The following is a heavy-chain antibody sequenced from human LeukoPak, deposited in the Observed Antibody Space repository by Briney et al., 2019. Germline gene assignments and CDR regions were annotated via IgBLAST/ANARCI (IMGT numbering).Heavy chain of an antibody. CDR3: AELGITMIGGV. CDR1: GFTFSRHS. V-gene: IGHV3-48*04. D-gene: IGHD3-10*02. CDR2: ISSSGSTI. J-gene: IGHJ6*04. Sequence: GGSPRLSCAASGFTFSRHSMNWVRQAPGKGLEWVSYISSSGSTIYYADSVKGRFTISRDNAKNSLYLQMNSLRAEDTAVYYCAELGITMIGGVWGKGTTVTISS.